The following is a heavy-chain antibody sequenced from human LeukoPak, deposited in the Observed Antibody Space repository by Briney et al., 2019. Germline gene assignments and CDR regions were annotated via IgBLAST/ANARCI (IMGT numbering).Heavy chain of an antibody. CDR3: ARGQGAAAANYYYYYMDV. CDR1: GGSFSGYY. V-gene: IGHV4-34*01. J-gene: IGHJ6*03. CDR2: INHSGST. Sequence: PSETLSLTCAVYGGSFSGYYWSWIRRPPGKGLEWIGEINHSGSTNYNPSLKSRVTVSVDTSKNQFSLKLSSVTAADTAVYYCARGQGAAAANYYYYYMDVWGKGTTVTVSS. D-gene: IGHD6-13*01.